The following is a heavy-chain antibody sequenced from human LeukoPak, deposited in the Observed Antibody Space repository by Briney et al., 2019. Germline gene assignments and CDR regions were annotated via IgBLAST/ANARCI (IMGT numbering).Heavy chain of an antibody. CDR1: GYTFTSYA. D-gene: IGHD1-26*01. Sequence: GASVKVSCKASGYTFTSYAMHWVRQAPGQRLEWMGWINAGNGNTKYSQEFQGRVTITRDTSASTAYMELSSLRSEDMAVYYCARTRELPQNPEFDYWGQGTLVTVSS. V-gene: IGHV1-3*03. J-gene: IGHJ4*02. CDR2: INAGNGNT. CDR3: ARTRELPQNPEFDY.